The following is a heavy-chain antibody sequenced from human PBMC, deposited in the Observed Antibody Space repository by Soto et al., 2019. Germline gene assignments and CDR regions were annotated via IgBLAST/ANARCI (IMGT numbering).Heavy chain of an antibody. J-gene: IGHJ6*02. CDR3: ARADRTLVTSYSLDV. V-gene: IGHV4-34*01. Sequence: SETLSLTCAVYGGSFSNSYWSWIRQPPGKGLEWIGEINHSGTINFNPSLKSRLTISLDTSKKHFSLKLSSVTDADTAAYYCARADRTLVTSYSLDVWGQGTTVTVSS. CDR2: INHSGTI. D-gene: IGHD2-21*02. CDR1: GGSFSNSY.